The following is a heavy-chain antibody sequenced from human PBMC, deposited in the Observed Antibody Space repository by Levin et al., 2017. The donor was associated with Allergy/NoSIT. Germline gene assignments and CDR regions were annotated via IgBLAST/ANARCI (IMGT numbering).Heavy chain of an antibody. CDR3: AKVPHELGYCSSTSCYVGGYFDY. J-gene: IGHJ4*02. Sequence: GGSLRLSCAASGFTFSSYAMSWVRQAPGKGLEWVSAISGSGGSTYYADSVKGRFTISRDNSKNTLYLQMNSLRAEDTAVYYCAKVPHELGYCSSTSCYVGGYFDYWGQGTLVTVSS. CDR2: ISGSGGST. CDR1: GFTFSSYA. V-gene: IGHV3-23*01. D-gene: IGHD2-2*01.